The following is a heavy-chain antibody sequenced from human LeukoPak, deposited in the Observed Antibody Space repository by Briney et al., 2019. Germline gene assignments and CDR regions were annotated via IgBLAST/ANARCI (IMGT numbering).Heavy chain of an antibody. J-gene: IGHJ4*02. CDR1: GGSISSSSYY. Sequence: SETLSLTCTVSGGSISSSSYYWGWIRQPPGQGLEWIVSIYYSGSTYYNPSLKSRVTISVDTSKNQFSLKLSSVTAADTAVYYCARVPYYYGSGSYYHWGQGTLVTVSS. V-gene: IGHV4-39*07. CDR3: ARVPYYYGSGSYYH. CDR2: IYYSGST. D-gene: IGHD3-10*01.